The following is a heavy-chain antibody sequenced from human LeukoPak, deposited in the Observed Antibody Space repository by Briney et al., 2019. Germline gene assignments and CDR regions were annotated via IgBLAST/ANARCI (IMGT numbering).Heavy chain of an antibody. D-gene: IGHD3-10*01. CDR1: GFTFSSYA. CDR3: ARDSAVGSTVD. V-gene: IGHV3-23*01. J-gene: IGHJ4*02. Sequence: GGSLRLSCEASGFTFSSYAMNWVRQAPGKGLEWVSFISGSGGGTYYADFVKGRFTISRDNSKNTVYLQMNSLRAEDTAVYYCARDSAVGSTVDWGQGTLVIVSA. CDR2: ISGSGGGT.